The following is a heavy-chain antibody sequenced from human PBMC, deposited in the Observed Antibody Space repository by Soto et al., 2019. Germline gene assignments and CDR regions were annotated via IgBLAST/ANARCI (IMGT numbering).Heavy chain of an antibody. V-gene: IGHV1-69*01. CDR3: ARGGFSSSYRLDY. D-gene: IGHD6-6*01. Sequence: LVPSGAEVKKPGSSVKVSCKASGGTLSTYAINWVRQAPGQGLEWMGGIMAVVGTANYAPRFQGRVSITAVESTDTAYMELSSLKSEDTAVYFCARGGFSSSYRLDYWGQGTLVTVSS. J-gene: IGHJ4*02. CDR1: GGTLSTYA. CDR2: IMAVVGTA.